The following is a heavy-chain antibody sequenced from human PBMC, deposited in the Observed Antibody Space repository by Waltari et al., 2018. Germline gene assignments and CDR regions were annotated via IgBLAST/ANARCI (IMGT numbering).Heavy chain of an antibody. V-gene: IGHV1-69-2*01. J-gene: IGHJ6*02. Sequence: EVQLVQSGAEVKKPGATVKISCKVSGYTFTDYYMNWVQQAPGKGLGWMGLVYPEDGETIDAEKFQCRVTITADTSTDTAYMELSSLRSEDTAVYYCATGGGNGMDVWGQGTTVTVSS. CDR3: ATGGGNGMDV. CDR1: GYTFTDYY. D-gene: IGHD3-16*01. CDR2: VYPEDGET.